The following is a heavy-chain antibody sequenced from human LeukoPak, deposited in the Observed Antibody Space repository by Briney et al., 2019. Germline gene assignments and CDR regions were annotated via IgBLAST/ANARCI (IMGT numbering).Heavy chain of an antibody. D-gene: IGHD5-18*01. CDR1: GFTFSSYG. CDR2: ISNDGSKK. J-gene: IGHJ4*02. Sequence: GGSLRLSCEASGFTFSSYGMHWVRQAPGKGLDWVAVISNDGSKKYYADSVKGRFTISRDNSKNTLSLLLRSLRAEDTAVYYCAKDRYSYAFEYSDSWGQGTLVTVSS. CDR3: AKDRYSYAFEYSDS. V-gene: IGHV3-30*18.